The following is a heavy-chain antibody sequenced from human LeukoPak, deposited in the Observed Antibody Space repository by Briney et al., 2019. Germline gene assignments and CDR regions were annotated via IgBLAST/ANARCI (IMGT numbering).Heavy chain of an antibody. V-gene: IGHV3-7*05. D-gene: IGHD3-10*01. Sequence: PGGSLRLSCAASGFMFRSYWMTWVRQAPGKGLEWVANIKQDGSEKNYLDSVRGRFTISRDDARNSLYLQMNSLRTEDTAFYYCAKDIWFAEFLYGMDVWGQGTTVTVSS. CDR2: IKQDGSEK. CDR1: GFMFRSYW. J-gene: IGHJ6*02. CDR3: AKDIWFAEFLYGMDV.